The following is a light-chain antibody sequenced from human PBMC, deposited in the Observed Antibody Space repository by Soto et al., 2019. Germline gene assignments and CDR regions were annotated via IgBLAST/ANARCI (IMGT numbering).Light chain of an antibody. Sequence: EIVLTQSPGSLSLSPGERATLSCRASQSIGISSLDWYQHKPGQTPNLLIYGASNRATGVPDRFGGSGSGTDFTLIISGLEPEDSGVYYCQQYGSAPYTFGQGTKLVVK. J-gene: IGKJ2*01. CDR1: QSIGISS. CDR2: GAS. CDR3: QQYGSAPYT. V-gene: IGKV3-20*01.